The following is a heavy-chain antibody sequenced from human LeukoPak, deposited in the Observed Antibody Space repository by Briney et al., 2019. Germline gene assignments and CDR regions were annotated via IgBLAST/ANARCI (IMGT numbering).Heavy chain of an antibody. CDR2: INHSGST. CDR3: ARRTSKPAKQKVGATAGFDY. J-gene: IGHJ4*02. V-gene: IGHV4-34*01. D-gene: IGHD1-26*01. CDR1: GFSFSMYA. Sequence: GSLRLSCAASGFSFSMYAMSWIRQPPGKGLEWIGEINHSGSTNYNPSLKSRVTISVDTSKNQFSLKLSSVTAADTAVYYCARRTSKPAKQKVGATAGFDYWGQGALVTVSS.